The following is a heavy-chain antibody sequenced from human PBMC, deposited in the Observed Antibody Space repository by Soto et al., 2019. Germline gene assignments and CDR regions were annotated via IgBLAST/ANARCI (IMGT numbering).Heavy chain of an antibody. Sequence: PGGSLRLSCAASGFTFSSYAMSWVRQAPGKGLEWVSAISGSGGSTYYAGSVKGRFTISRDNSKNTLYLQMNSLRAEDTAVYYCAKSLMVATYSDYWGQGTLVTVSS. CDR1: GFTFSSYA. CDR3: AKSLMVATYSDY. J-gene: IGHJ4*02. CDR2: ISGSGGST. V-gene: IGHV3-23*01. D-gene: IGHD5-12*01.